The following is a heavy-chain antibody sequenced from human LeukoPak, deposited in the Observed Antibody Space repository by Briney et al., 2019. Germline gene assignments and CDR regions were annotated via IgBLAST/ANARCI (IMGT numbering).Heavy chain of an antibody. D-gene: IGHD3-22*01. CDR2: INPSGGST. CDR3: ARDFFHRYYDSSGRAFDY. V-gene: IGHV1-46*01. Sequence: ASVKVSCKASGYIFTSYNMHWVRQAPGRGLEWMGIINPSGGSTRYAQKFQGRVTMTRDTPTSTVYMELSSLRSEDTAVYYCARDFFHRYYDSSGRAFDYWGQGTLVTVSS. J-gene: IGHJ4*02. CDR1: GYIFTSYN.